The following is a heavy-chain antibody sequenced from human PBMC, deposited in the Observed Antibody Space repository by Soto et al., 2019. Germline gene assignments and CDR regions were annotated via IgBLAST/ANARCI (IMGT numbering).Heavy chain of an antibody. CDR2: IKQDGSEK. J-gene: IGHJ3*02. CDR1: GFTFSSYW. Sequence: GGSLSLSCAASGFTFSSYWMSWVRQAPGKGLEWVANIKQDGSEKYYVDSVKGRFTISRDNAKNSLYLQMNSLRAEDTAVYYCARDRAKDAFDIWGQGTMVTVSS. D-gene: IGHD1-26*01. V-gene: IGHV3-7*01. CDR3: ARDRAKDAFDI.